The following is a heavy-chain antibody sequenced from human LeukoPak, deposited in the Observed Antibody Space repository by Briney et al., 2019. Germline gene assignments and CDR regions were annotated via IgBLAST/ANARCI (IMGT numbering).Heavy chain of an antibody. CDR2: ISSSSSYI. Sequence: GGSLRLSCAASGFTFSSYSMNWVRQAPGKGLEWVSSISSSSSYIYYADSVKGRFTISRDNAKNSLYLQMNSLRAEDTAVYYCARDGVDRGVTRTRPLVYWGQGTLVTVSS. V-gene: IGHV3-21*01. J-gene: IGHJ4*02. D-gene: IGHD3-10*01. CDR1: GFTFSSYS. CDR3: ARDGVDRGVTRTRPLVY.